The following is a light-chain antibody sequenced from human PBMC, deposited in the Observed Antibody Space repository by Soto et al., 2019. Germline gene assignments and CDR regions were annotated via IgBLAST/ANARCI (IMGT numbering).Light chain of an antibody. J-gene: IGLJ1*01. V-gene: IGLV2-14*01. CDR2: EVS. CDR1: IHYDF. CDR3: GSYTSSSNYV. Sequence: QSVLTQPASVSGSPGQSITISCTGYIHYDFVSWYQQHPGTAPKLVIYEVSNRPSGTSDRFSGSKSGHTASLTISGLQTEDEAVYYCGSYTSSSNYVFGTGTRSPS.